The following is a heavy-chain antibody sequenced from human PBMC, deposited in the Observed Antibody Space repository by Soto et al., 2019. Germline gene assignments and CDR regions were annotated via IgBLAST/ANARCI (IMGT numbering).Heavy chain of an antibody. CDR3: ASSFTSSQWRYGMDV. CDR1: GYTFSNYG. CDR2: ISAYHGNT. D-gene: IGHD2-2*01. J-gene: IGHJ6*02. V-gene: IGHV1-18*01. Sequence: QVQLVQSGAEVKKPGASVKVSCKASGYTFSNYGFSWVRQAPGQRLEWMGWISAYHGNTNYAQKVQGRVIMTTDTSAGTGYMELRSLRSDDTAVYYCASSFTSSQWRYGMDVWGQGTTVTVSS.